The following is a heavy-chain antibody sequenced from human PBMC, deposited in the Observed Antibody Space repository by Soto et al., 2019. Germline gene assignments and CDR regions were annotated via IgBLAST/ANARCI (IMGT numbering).Heavy chain of an antibody. CDR1: GYTFTSYG. Sequence: ASVKVSCKASGYTFTSYGISWVRQAPGQGLEWMGWISAYNGNTNYAQKPQGRVTMTTDTSTSTAYMELRSLRSDDTAVYYCARVADYIWGSYRYTGPAFDIWGQGTMVTVSS. CDR2: ISAYNGNT. D-gene: IGHD3-16*02. CDR3: ARVADYIWGSYRYTGPAFDI. V-gene: IGHV1-18*01. J-gene: IGHJ3*02.